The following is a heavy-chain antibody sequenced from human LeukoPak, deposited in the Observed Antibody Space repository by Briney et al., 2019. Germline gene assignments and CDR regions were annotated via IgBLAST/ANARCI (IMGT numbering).Heavy chain of an antibody. CDR1: GFTFSSYS. J-gene: IGHJ4*02. CDR3: AREPSTNYYDSSGYFLDY. V-gene: IGHV3-21*01. D-gene: IGHD3-22*01. Sequence: GGSLRLSCAASGFTFSSYSMNWVRQAPGKGLEWVSSISSSSSYIYYADSAKGRFTISRNNAKNSLYLQMNSLRAEDTAVYYCAREPSTNYYDSSGYFLDYWGQGTLVTVSS. CDR2: ISSSSSYI.